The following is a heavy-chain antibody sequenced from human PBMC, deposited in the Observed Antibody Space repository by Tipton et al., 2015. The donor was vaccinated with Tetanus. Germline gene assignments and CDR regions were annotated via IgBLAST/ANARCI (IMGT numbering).Heavy chain of an antibody. D-gene: IGHD6-6*01. J-gene: IGHJ6*02. Sequence: QVQLVQSGAEVKKPGASVKVSCKASGYTFSSYAISWVRQAPGQWLEWMGGIIPIFGTANYAQKFQGRVTITADESTSTAYMELSSLRSEDTAVYYCASGAIAARPKGYYYYGMDVWGQGTTVTVSS. CDR3: ASGAIAARPKGYYYYGMDV. V-gene: IGHV1-69*01. CDR1: GYTFSSYA. CDR2: IIPIFGTA.